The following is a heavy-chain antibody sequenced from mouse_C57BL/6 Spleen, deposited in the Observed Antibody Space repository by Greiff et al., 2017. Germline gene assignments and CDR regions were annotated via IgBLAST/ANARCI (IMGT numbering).Heavy chain of an antibody. Sequence: QVQLQQPGAELVRPGSSVKLSCKASGYTFTSYWMHWVKQRPIQGLEWIGNIDPSDSETHYNQKFKDKATLTVDKSSSTAYMQLSSLTSGDSAVYYCARWATVVAESYYFDYWGQGTTFTVSS. CDR1: GYTFTSYW. CDR2: IDPSDSET. CDR3: ARWATVVAESYYFDY. J-gene: IGHJ2*01. D-gene: IGHD1-1*01. V-gene: IGHV1-52*01.